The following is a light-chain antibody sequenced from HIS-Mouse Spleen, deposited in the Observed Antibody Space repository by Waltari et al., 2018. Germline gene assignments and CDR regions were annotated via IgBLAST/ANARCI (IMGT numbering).Light chain of an antibody. V-gene: IGLV2-14*03. CDR1: SRDLGGYNH. CDR3: SSYTSSSFNVV. Sequence: QSALTQPASVSGSPGQSITIPCTGTSRDLGGYNHVSLYQQHPGKAPKLLIYDVSNRPSGVSNRFSGSKSGNTASLTISGLQAEDEADYYCSSYTSSSFNVVFGGGTKLTVL. J-gene: IGLJ2*01. CDR2: DVS.